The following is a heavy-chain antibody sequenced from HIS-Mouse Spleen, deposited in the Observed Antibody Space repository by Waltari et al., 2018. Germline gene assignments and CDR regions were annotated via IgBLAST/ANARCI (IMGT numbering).Heavy chain of an antibody. J-gene: IGHJ2*01. Sequence: QLQLQESGPGLLKPPETLSPSCTVPGGSSSSSSYYWSWNRQPPGKGLECIGSIYYSGSTYYNPSLKSRVTISVDTSKNQFSLKLSSVTAADTAVYYCAREIPYSSSWYDWYFDLWGRGTLVTVSS. CDR1: GGSSSSSSYY. CDR2: IYYSGST. CDR3: AREIPYSSSWYDWYFDL. V-gene: IGHV4-39*07. D-gene: IGHD6-13*01.